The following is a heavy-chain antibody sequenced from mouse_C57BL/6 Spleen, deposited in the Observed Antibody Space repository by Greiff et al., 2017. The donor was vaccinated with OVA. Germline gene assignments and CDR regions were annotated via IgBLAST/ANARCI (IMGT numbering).Heavy chain of an antibody. J-gene: IGHJ2*01. D-gene: IGHD4-1*01. Sequence: EVKLVESGGDLVKPGGSLKLSCAASGFTFSSYGMSWVRQTPDKRLEWVATISSGGSYTYYPDSVKGRFTISRDNAKNTLYLQMSSLKSEDTAMYYCARLWDECYFDYWGQGTTLTVFS. CDR3: ARLWDECYFDY. CDR1: GFTFSSYG. CDR2: ISSGGSYT. V-gene: IGHV5-6*01.